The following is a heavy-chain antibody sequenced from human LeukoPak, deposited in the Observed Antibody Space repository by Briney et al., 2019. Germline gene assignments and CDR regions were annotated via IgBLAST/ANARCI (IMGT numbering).Heavy chain of an antibody. J-gene: IGHJ5*01. CDR3: ARATGINWFGS. CDR2: IYHSGST. Sequence: PSQTLSLTCAVSGGSISRWGYSGIWIRHPPGKSLEWIGYIYHSGSTYYNPSLKSRVTISVDRSKNQFSLKLSSVTAADTAVYYCARATGINWFGSWGQGTLVTVSS. D-gene: IGHD1-1*01. CDR1: GGSISRWGYS. V-gene: IGHV4-30-2*01.